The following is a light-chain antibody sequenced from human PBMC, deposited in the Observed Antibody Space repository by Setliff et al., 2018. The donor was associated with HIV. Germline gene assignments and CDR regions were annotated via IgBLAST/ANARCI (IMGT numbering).Light chain of an antibody. CDR1: SSDVGAYNY. J-gene: IGLJ1*01. CDR2: DVN. V-gene: IGLV2-8*01. Sequence: QSALTQPPSASGSPGQSVTISCTGTSSDVGAYNYVSWYQQHPGKAPKLMIYDVNKRPSGVPDRFSGSKSGNTASLTVSGLQGEDEADYYCSSYAGSNEGVFGTGTKVTV. CDR3: SSYAGSNEGV.